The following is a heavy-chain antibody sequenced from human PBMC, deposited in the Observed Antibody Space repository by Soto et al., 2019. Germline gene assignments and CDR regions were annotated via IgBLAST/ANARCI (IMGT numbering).Heavy chain of an antibody. V-gene: IGHV1-69*13. Sequence: ASVKVSCKASGGTFSSYAISWVRQAPGQGLEWMGGIIPIFGTANYAQKFQGRVTITADESTSTAYMELSSLRSEDTAVYYCARDCIDFGGDCYPSSGNFDYWGQGTLVTVSS. CDR3: ARDCIDFGGDCYPSSGNFDY. CDR2: IIPIFGTA. D-gene: IGHD2-21*02. CDR1: GGTFSSYA. J-gene: IGHJ4*02.